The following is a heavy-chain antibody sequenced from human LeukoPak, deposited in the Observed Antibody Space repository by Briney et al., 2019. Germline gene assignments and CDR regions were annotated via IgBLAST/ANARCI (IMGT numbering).Heavy chain of an antibody. J-gene: IGHJ6*03. CDR2: IYTTGNT. CDR1: GDSISSGAFY. V-gene: IGHV4-61*02. CDR3: ARGSFYRNSYYYINV. D-gene: IGHD5/OR15-5a*01. Sequence: SETLSLTCSLSGDSISSGAFYWSWIRQPAGKGLEWIGRIYTTGNTNYNPSLKSRVTMSIDTSEDQFSLRLTSVTAADTAVYYCARGSFYRNSYYYINVWGTGTTVTVSS.